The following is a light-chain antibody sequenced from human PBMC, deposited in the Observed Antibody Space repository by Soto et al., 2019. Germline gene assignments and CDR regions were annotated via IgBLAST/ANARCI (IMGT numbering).Light chain of an antibody. Sequence: DIQMTQSPSTLSASVGDRVTITCRASQSXXXXCDVYQHKPGKAPNPLIAEASTLEXXVPSRFSGIESGTDXXXXXXXXXXXXFXTYYCQQYKTYPWTFGQGTKVEIK. J-gene: IGKJ1*01. V-gene: IGKV1-5*03. CDR3: QQYKTYPWT. CDR2: EAS. CDR1: QSXXXX.